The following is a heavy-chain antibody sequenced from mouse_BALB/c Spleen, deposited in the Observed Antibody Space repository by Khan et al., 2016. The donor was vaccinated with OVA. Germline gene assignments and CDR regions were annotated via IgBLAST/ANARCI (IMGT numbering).Heavy chain of an antibody. Sequence: EVQLQESGPGLVKPSQSLSLTCTVTGYSITSDYAWNWIRQFPGNKLEWMGYIRHSGRTSYNPYLKSRISITRDTSKNQFFLQLNSVTTEDTATCYCARSVTITTVVATDFDYWGQGTTLTVSS. CDR1: GYSITSDYA. CDR2: IRHSGRT. CDR3: ARSVTITTVVATDFDY. V-gene: IGHV3-2*02. J-gene: IGHJ2*01. D-gene: IGHD1-1*01.